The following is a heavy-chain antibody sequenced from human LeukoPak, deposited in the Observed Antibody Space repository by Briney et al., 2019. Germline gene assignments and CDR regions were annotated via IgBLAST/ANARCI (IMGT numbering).Heavy chain of an antibody. V-gene: IGHV1-2*02. CDR3: AKGYYDSSGYYTLDY. CDR2: INPNSGGT. J-gene: IGHJ4*02. Sequence: ASVKVSCKASGYTFTGYNVHWVRQAPGQGLEWMGWINPNSGGTNYAQKFQGRVTMTRDTSISTAYMELSRLRSDDTAVYYCAKGYYDSSGYYTLDYWGQGTLVTVSS. CDR1: GYTFTGYN. D-gene: IGHD3-22*01.